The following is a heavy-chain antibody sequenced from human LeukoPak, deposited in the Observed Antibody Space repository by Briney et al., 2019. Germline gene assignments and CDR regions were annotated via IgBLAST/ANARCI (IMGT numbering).Heavy chain of an antibody. J-gene: IGHJ4*02. CDR3: VRGAYSSSWLNFDY. Sequence: GGSLRLSCAASGFTFSSYWMSWVRQAPGKGLEWVAVISYDGSNKYYADSVKGRFTVSRDNSKNTLYLQMNSLRAEDTAVYYCVRGAYSSSWLNFDYWGQGTLVTVSS. CDR2: ISYDGSNK. D-gene: IGHD6-13*01. V-gene: IGHV3-30*03. CDR1: GFTFSSYW.